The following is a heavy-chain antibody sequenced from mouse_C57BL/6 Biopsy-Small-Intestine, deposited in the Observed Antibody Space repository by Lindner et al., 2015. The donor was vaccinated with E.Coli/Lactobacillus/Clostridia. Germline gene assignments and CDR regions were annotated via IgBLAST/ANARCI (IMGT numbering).Heavy chain of an antibody. Sequence: SVKVSCKASGYTFTSYGMSWVRQAPGQGLEWMGWISVHNGNTNYEENLQGRVTMTTDTSTSTAYMELRSLRSDDTAVYYCARCYGSGSPYYYGMDVWGQGTTVTVTS. J-gene: IGHJ1*01. CDR1: GYTFTSYG. D-gene: IGHD1-1*01. CDR2: ISVHNGNT. CDR3: ARCYGSGSPYYYGMDV. V-gene: IGHV1-64*01.